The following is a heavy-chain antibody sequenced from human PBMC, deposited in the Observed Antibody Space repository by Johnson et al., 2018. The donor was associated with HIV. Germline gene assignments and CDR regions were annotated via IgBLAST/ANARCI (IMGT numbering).Heavy chain of an antibody. Sequence: VQLVESGGGVVRPGGSLRLSCAASGLTFDDDGMSWVRQVPGKGLEWVSGINWNGRSTGYADSVKGRFTISRDNAKSSLYLQMNSLRAEDTALYYCARGSRWLLWPGSSFDIWGQGTRVTVSS. CDR3: ARGSRWLLWPGSSFDI. D-gene: IGHD5-24*01. CDR1: GLTFDDDG. V-gene: IGHV3-20*04. J-gene: IGHJ3*02. CDR2: INWNGRST.